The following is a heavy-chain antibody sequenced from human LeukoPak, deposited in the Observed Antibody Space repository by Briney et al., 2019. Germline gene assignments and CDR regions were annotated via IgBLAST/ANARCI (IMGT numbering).Heavy chain of an antibody. CDR3: ARGPRTYGITFGGVIVPFDY. Sequence: PSETLSLTCTVSGGSISSYYWSWIRQPPGKGLEWIGYIYYSGSTNYNPSLKSRVTISVDTSKNQFSLRLSSVTAADTAVYYCARGPRTYGITFGGVIVPFDYWGQGTLVTVSS. CDR1: GGSISSYY. J-gene: IGHJ4*02. CDR2: IYYSGST. V-gene: IGHV4-59*01. D-gene: IGHD3-16*02.